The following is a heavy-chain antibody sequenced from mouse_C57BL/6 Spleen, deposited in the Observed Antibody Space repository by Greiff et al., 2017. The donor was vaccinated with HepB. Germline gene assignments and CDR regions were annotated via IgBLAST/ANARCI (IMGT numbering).Heavy chain of an antibody. V-gene: IGHV1-80*01. Sequence: VKLQESGAELVKPGASVKISCKASGYAFSSYWMNWVKQRPGKGLEWIGQIYPGDGDTNYNGKFKGKATLTADKSSSTAYMQLSSLTSEDSAVYFCARRTVWYFDVWGTGTTVTVSS. CDR1: GYAFSSYW. D-gene: IGHD4-1*01. J-gene: IGHJ1*03. CDR2: IYPGDGDT. CDR3: ARRTVWYFDV.